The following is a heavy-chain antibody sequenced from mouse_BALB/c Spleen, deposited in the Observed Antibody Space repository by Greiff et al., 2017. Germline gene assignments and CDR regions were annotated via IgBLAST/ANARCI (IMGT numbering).Heavy chain of an antibody. V-gene: IGHV5-6-5*01. CDR3: ARGAHYYGSSYGAMDY. J-gene: IGHJ4*01. CDR1: GFTFSSYA. CDR2: ISSGGST. D-gene: IGHD1-1*01. Sequence: DVKLVESGGGLVKPGGSLKLSCAASGFTFSSYAMSWVRQTPEKRLEWVASISSGGSTYYPDSVKGRFTISRDNARNILYLQMSSLRSEDTAMYYCARGAHYYGSSYGAMDYWGQGTSVTVSS.